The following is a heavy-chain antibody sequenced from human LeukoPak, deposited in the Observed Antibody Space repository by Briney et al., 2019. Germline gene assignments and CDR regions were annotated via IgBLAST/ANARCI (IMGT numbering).Heavy chain of an antibody. CDR3: ARDGGGDIVVVVAATHDAFDI. V-gene: IGHV3-20*04. CDR2: INSNGGST. Sequence: PGGSLRLSCAASGFTFDDYGMSWVRQAPGKGLEWVSGINSNGGSTGYADSVKGRFTISRDNAKNSLYLQMNSLRAEDTALYYCARDGGGDIVVVVAATHDAFDIWGQGTMVTVSS. D-gene: IGHD2-15*01. CDR1: GFTFDDYG. J-gene: IGHJ3*02.